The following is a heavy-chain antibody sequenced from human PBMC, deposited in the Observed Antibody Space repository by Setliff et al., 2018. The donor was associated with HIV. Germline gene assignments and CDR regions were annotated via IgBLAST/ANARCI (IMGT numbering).Heavy chain of an antibody. CDR1: GFTFSSYA. J-gene: IGHJ2*01. Sequence: HPGGSLRLSCAASGFTFSSYAMHWVRQAPGKGLVWVSRINTDGRLTNYADSVKGRFTISRDNAKNSLYLQMNSLRVEDTAVYYCVRERETSPLYGDPARSFDLWGRGTLVTVSS. V-gene: IGHV3-74*01. D-gene: IGHD4-17*01. CDR2: INTDGRLT. CDR3: VRERETSPLYGDPARSFDL.